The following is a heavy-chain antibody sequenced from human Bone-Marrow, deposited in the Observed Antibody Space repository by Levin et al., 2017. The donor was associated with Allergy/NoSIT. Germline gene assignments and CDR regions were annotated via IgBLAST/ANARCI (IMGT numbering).Heavy chain of an antibody. CDR3: ARERSDGSGSYIDY. V-gene: IGHV3-13*04. Sequence: GGSLRLSCAASGFTFSSYDMHWVRQATGKGLEWVSAIGTAGDTYYPGSVKGRFTISRENAKNSLYLQMNSLRAGDTAVYYCARERSDGSGSYIDYWGQGTLVTVSS. CDR2: IGTAGDT. J-gene: IGHJ4*02. D-gene: IGHD3-10*01. CDR1: GFTFSSYD.